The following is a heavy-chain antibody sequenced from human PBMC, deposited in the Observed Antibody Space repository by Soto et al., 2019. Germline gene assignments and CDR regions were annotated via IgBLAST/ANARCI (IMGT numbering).Heavy chain of an antibody. J-gene: IGHJ4*02. CDR2: ISAYNGNT. V-gene: IGHV1-18*01. Sequence: QVQLVQSGAEVKKPGASVKVSCKASGYTFTSYGISWVRQAPGQGLEWMGWISAYNGNTNYAQKLQGRVTMTTDSATSTAYMELRRLRSDDPAVYFCARDNDYGYFDYWGQGTLVTVSS. CDR1: GYTFTSYG. CDR3: ARDNDYGYFDY. D-gene: IGHD4-17*01.